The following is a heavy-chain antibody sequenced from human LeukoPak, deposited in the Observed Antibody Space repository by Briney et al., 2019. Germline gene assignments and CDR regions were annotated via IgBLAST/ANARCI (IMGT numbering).Heavy chain of an antibody. V-gene: IGHV1-69*06. CDR1: GGTFSSYA. J-gene: IGHJ2*01. CDR2: IIPIFGTA. Sequence: ASVKVSCKASGGTFSSYAISWVRQAPGQGLEWMGGIIPIFGTANYAQKFQGRVTITADKSTSTAYMELSSLRSEDTAAYFCTRGRSSWPPSWYFDLWGRGTLVTVSS. D-gene: IGHD6-13*01. CDR3: TRGRSSWPPSWYFDL.